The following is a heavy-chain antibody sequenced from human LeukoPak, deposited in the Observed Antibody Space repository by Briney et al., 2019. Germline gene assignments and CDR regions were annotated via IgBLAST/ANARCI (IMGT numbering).Heavy chain of an antibody. Sequence: PGGSLRLSCAASGFTFSSSAMNWVRQTPGKGLQWVSYISSSGTTIYYAESVKGRSTISRDNAKNSLYLQMNSLRAEDTAVYYCARERPGEDTFDIWGQGTMVTVS. D-gene: IGHD7-27*01. CDR1: GFTFSSSA. CDR3: ARERPGEDTFDI. J-gene: IGHJ3*02. V-gene: IGHV3-48*03. CDR2: ISSSGTTI.